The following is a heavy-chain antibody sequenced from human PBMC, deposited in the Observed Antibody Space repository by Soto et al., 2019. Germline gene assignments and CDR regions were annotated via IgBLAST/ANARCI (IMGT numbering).Heavy chain of an antibody. J-gene: IGHJ4*02. V-gene: IGHV1-69*02. CDR3: AGAGYSRGGWFFAS. D-gene: IGHD6-19*01. Sequence: QVQLVQSGAEVKKPGSSVKVSCKASGGTFSSYTISWVRQAPGQGLEWMGRIIPILGIANYAQKFQGRVTFTGEKSTSTAYRGRGSLRSEDRAVYYCAGAGYSRGGWFFASWGQGTLVPVSS. CDR2: IIPILGIA. CDR1: GGTFSSYT.